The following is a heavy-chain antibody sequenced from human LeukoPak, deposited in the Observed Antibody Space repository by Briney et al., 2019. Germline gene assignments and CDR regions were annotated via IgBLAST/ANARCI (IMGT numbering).Heavy chain of an antibody. D-gene: IGHD3-9*01. CDR3: ARSIGLTGGGVDV. CDR2: ITNSGTTI. V-gene: IGHV3-11*01. CDR1: GFTLSNAW. J-gene: IGHJ6*02. Sequence: PGGSLRLSCAASGFTLSNAWMSWVRQAPEKGQEWVSYITNSGTTIHYADSVKGRFTISRDNAKNSLYLQMNSLRAEDTAVYYCARSIGLTGGGVDVWGQGTTVTVSS.